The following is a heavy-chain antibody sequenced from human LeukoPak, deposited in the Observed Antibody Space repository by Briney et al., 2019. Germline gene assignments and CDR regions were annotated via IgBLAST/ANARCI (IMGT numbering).Heavy chain of an antibody. CDR1: GGSISSSSYY. CDR3: AAEVGDYVDY. Sequence: SETLSLTCTVSGGSISSSSYYWGWIRQPPGKGLEWIGSIYYSGSTYYNPSLKSRVTISVDTSKNQFPLKLSSVTAADTAVYYCAAEVGDYVDYWGQGTLVTVSS. CDR2: IYYSGST. D-gene: IGHD1-26*01. V-gene: IGHV4-39*06. J-gene: IGHJ4*02.